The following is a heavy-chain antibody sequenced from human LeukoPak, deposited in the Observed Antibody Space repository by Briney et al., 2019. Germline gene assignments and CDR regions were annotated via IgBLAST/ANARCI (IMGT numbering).Heavy chain of an antibody. D-gene: IGHD6-6*01. Sequence: GGSLRLSCAASGFTFSSYWMNWARQAPGKGLEWVANIKEDGSEKYYADSVKGRFTMSRDNAKKSLYLQTNSLRAEDTAVYYCARPTEYGMDVWGQGTTVTVS. CDR3: ARPTEYGMDV. V-gene: IGHV3-7*03. CDR1: GFTFSSYW. CDR2: IKEDGSEK. J-gene: IGHJ6*02.